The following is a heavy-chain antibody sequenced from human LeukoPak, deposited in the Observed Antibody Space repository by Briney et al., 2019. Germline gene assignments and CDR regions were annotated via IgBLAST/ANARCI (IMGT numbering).Heavy chain of an antibody. CDR2: IYYSGST. Sequence: KPSETLSLTCTVSGGSLSSRSYYWGWIRQPPGKGLEWIGRIYYSGSTYYNPSLQSRVTISVGTSKNQFSLKLSSVTAADTAVYYCARSQDSYYDSSGQDTDAFDIWGQGTMVTVSS. CDR3: ARSQDSYYDSSGQDTDAFDI. V-gene: IGHV4-39*07. CDR1: GGSLSSRSYY. D-gene: IGHD3-22*01. J-gene: IGHJ3*02.